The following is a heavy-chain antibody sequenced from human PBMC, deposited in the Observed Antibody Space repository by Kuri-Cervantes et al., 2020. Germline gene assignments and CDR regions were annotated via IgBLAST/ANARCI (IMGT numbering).Heavy chain of an antibody. CDR1: GFSFSHYW. D-gene: IGHD2/OR15-2a*01. CDR2: IDTDGTIT. Sequence: GGSPRLSCVASGFSFSHYWMSWVRQAPGKGLVWVSRIDTDGTITNYADSVKGRFTISRDNSKNTVYLQMNSLRVEDTAVYYCAKGRYCNSGKCFYDYWGQGTLVTVSS. CDR3: AKGRYCNSGKCFYDY. J-gene: IGHJ4*02. V-gene: IGHV3-74*01.